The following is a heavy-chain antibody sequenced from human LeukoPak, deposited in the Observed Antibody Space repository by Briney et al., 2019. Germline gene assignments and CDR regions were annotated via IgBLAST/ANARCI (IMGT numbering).Heavy chain of an antibody. CDR1: GGSFSSYY. CDR3: ARGPLRAVWYFDL. CDR2: IYTGGST. Sequence: PSETLSLTCTVSGGSFSSYYWNWIRQPAGKGLEWIGRIYTGGSTNYNPSLKSRLTMSIDTSKNQFSLKLRSVTAADTATYFCARGPLRAVWYFDLWGRGTLVAVSS. D-gene: IGHD6-19*01. V-gene: IGHV4-4*07. J-gene: IGHJ2*01.